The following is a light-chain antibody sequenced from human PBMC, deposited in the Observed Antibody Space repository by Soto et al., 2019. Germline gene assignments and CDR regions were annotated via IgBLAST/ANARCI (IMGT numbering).Light chain of an antibody. J-gene: IGKJ1*01. CDR1: QSVSSSY. V-gene: IGKV3-20*01. CDR3: QQYGSSPRT. CDR2: GAS. Sequence: EIVLTQSPGTLSLSPRERATLSCRASQSVSSSYLAWYQQKPGQAPRLLIYGASLRATGIPDRFSGSGSGTGFTLTISRLEPEDFAVYYCQQYGSSPRTFGQGTKVEIK.